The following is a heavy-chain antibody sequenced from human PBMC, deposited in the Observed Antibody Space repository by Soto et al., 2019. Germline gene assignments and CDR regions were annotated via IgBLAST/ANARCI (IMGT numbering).Heavy chain of an antibody. V-gene: IGHV4-31*03. D-gene: IGHD2-2*01. CDR3: ARGLDCSSTRCLGLGWFDP. CDR2: IYYSGST. CDR1: GGSISSGGYY. J-gene: IGHJ5*02. Sequence: QVQLQESGPGLVKPSQTLSLTCTVSGGSISSGGYYWSWIRQHPGKGLEWIGYIYYSGSTYYNPSLKRRVTISVDTSKNQFSLKLSSVTAADTAVYYCARGLDCSSTRCLGLGWFDPWGQGTLVTVSS.